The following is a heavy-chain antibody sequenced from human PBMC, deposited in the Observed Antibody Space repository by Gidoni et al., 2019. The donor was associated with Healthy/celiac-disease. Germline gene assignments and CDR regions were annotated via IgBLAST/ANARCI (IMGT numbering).Heavy chain of an antibody. J-gene: IGHJ4*02. Sequence: EVQLLESGGGLLQPGGSLRLSCAASGFTFSRYAMSWVRQAPGKGLEWVSAISGSGGSTYYADSVKGRFNISRDNSKNTLYLQMNSLRAEDTAVYYCAKGIWWDEYSSSSTVFDYWGQGTLVTVSS. V-gene: IGHV3-23*01. CDR3: AKGIWWDEYSSSSTVFDY. D-gene: IGHD6-6*01. CDR1: GFTFSRYA. CDR2: ISGSGGST.